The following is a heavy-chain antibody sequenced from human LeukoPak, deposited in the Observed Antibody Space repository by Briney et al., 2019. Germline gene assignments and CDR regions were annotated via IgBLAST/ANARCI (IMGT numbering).Heavy chain of an antibody. CDR2: IWYDGSNK. Sequence: GGSLRLSCAASGFTFSSYGMHWVRQAPGKGLEWVAVIWYDGSNKYYADSVKGRFTISRDNSKNTLYLQMNSLRVEDTAIYYCAKAPGGGNWNWGQGTLVTVSS. CDR3: AKAPGGGNWN. V-gene: IGHV3-33*08. J-gene: IGHJ4*02. D-gene: IGHD1-20*01. CDR1: GFTFSSYG.